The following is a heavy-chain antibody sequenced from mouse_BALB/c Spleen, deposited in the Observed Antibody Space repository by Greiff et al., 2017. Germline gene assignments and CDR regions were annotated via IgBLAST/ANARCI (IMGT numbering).Heavy chain of an antibody. J-gene: IGHJ4*01. V-gene: IGHV3-8*02. CDR1: GDSITSGY. CDR2: ISYSGST. CDR3: AREVVATDYAMDY. Sequence: EVKLVESGPSLVKPSQTLSLTCSVTGDSITSGYWNWIRKFPGNKLEYMGYISYSGSTYYNPSLKSRISITRDTSKNQYYLQLNSVTTEDTATYYCAREVVATDYAMDYWGQGTSVTVSS. D-gene: IGHD1-1*01.